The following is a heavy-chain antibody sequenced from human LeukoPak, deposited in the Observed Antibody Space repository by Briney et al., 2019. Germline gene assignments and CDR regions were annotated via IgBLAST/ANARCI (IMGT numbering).Heavy chain of an antibody. V-gene: IGHV3-23*01. CDR2: ISSSGGST. D-gene: IGHD3-10*01. CDR1: GFTFSSYA. CDR3: AKVQDYGSGRLDY. Sequence: GGSLRLSCAASGFTFSSYAMSWVRQAPGKGLEWVSAISSSGGSTYYADSVKGRFTISRDNSKNTLFLQMNSLRAEDTAVYYCAKVQDYGSGRLDYWGQGTLVTVSS. J-gene: IGHJ4*02.